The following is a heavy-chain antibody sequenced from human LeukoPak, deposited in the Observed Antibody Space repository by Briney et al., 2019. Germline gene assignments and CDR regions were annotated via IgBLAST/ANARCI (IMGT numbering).Heavy chain of an antibody. CDR1: GFTFDDYA. J-gene: IGHJ3*02. V-gene: IGHV3-48*03. Sequence: GGSLRLSCAASGFTFDDYAMHWVRQAPGKGLEWVSYISSSGSTIYYADSVKGRFTISRDNAKNSLYLQMNSLRADDTAVYYCARDYSSGWDDAFDIWGQGTMVTVSS. D-gene: IGHD6-19*01. CDR3: ARDYSSGWDDAFDI. CDR2: ISSSGSTI.